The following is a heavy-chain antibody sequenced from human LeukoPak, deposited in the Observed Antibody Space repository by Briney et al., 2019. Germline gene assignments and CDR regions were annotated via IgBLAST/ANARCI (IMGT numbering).Heavy chain of an antibody. CDR1: GFNFNDSG. J-gene: IGHJ4*02. CDR3: ARDGYYGSGRPFDY. V-gene: IGHV3-33*01. Sequence: GRSLRLSCAASGFNFNDSGMHWVRQAPGKGLERVAVIWYDGSERYYADSVKGRLTISRDNSKNTLYLQMNSLRADDTAVYYCARDGYYGSGRPFDYWGQGALVSVSS. CDR2: IWYDGSER. D-gene: IGHD3-10*01.